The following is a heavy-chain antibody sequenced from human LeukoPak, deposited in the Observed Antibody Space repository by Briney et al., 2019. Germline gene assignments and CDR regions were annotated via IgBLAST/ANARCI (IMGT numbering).Heavy chain of an antibody. CDR2: IYYSGST. D-gene: IGHD2-2*01. J-gene: IGHJ4*02. CDR3: AREVSASYDN. CDR1: GGSISSSSYY. Sequence: SETLSLTCTVSGGSISSSSYYWGWIRQPPGKGLEWIGSIYYSGSTFYNPSLRSRVTISVDTSNSQFSLKVMSVTAADTAVYYCAREVSASYDNWGQGILVTVSS. V-gene: IGHV4-39*02.